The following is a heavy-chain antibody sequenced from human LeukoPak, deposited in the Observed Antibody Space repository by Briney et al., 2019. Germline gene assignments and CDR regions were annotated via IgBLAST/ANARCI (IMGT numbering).Heavy chain of an antibody. Sequence: PGGSLRLSCAASGFTFSNFEMDWVRQAPGKGLEWISYIDSSGGTVHYADSVKGRFIISRDNAKNSLYLQMDRLRAEDTAVYYCTTIWTGSDYWGQGTLVTVSS. V-gene: IGHV3-48*03. J-gene: IGHJ4*02. CDR3: TTIWTGSDY. CDR1: GFTFSNFE. CDR2: IDSSGGTV. D-gene: IGHD3/OR15-3a*01.